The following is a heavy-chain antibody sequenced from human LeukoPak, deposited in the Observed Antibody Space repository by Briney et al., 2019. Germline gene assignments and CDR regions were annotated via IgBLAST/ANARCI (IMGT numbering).Heavy chain of an antibody. J-gene: IGHJ4*02. V-gene: IGHV1-18*01. D-gene: IGHD5-18*01. CDR1: GYTFANYG. Sequence: GASVKVSCKASGYTFANYGVNWVRQAPGQGLEWMGWINTYNGNTNYAQKVQGRVTMTTNTSTSTAYMELRSLRSDDTAVYYCARGRLVVRGYSYGSDYWGQGTLVTVSS. CDR2: INTYNGNT. CDR3: ARGRLVVRGYSYGSDY.